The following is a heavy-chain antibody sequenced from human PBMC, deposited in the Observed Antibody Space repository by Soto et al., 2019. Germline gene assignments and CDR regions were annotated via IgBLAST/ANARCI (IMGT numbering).Heavy chain of an antibody. V-gene: IGHV3-23*01. D-gene: IGHD6-6*01. Sequence: EVQLLESGGGLVQPGESLRLSCAASGFTFSSCAMSWVRQAPGKGLEWVSVISGSDDSTYYADSVKGRFTISRDNSKNTLYLQMNSLIAEDTAVYYCAKRSSSSTFDYWGQGTLVTVSS. CDR2: ISGSDDST. CDR3: AKRSSSSTFDY. CDR1: GFTFSSCA. J-gene: IGHJ4*02.